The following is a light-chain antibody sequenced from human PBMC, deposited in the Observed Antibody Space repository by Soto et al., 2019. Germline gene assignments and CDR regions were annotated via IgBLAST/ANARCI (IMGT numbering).Light chain of an antibody. CDR1: QNIGTY. J-gene: IGKJ4*01. CDR2: VSS. CDR3: QQYNSMSLT. V-gene: IGKV1-39*01. Sequence: DIHMTQSPSSLSASVGDRVTITCRASQNIGTYLHWYQQKPGTAPKLLIYVSSSLQSGVPSRFSGSGTGTDFTLTISSLQPEDFAVYFCQQYNSMSLTFGGGTKVE.